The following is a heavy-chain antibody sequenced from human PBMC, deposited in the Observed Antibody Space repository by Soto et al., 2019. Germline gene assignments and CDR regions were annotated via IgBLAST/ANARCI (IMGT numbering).Heavy chain of an antibody. CDR2: INHSGST. D-gene: IGHD4-4*01. J-gene: IGHJ6*03. CDR1: GGSFSGYY. CDR3: ARVRVAPTCSNYRGYYYYYMDV. Sequence: PSETLSLTCAVYGGSFSGYYWSWIRQPPGKGLEWIGEINHSGSTNYNPSLKSRVTISVDTSKNQFSLKLSSVTAADTAVYYCARVRVAPTCSNYRGYYYYYMDVWGKGTTVTVSS. V-gene: IGHV4-34*01.